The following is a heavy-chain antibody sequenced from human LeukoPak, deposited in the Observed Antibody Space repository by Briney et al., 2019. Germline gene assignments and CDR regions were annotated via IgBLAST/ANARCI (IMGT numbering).Heavy chain of an antibody. D-gene: IGHD6-13*01. Sequence: SETLSLTCTVSGGSISSSTFYWGWIRQPPGKGLEWIGTIYYSGSTFYNPSLKSRVTVSVDTSKNQFSLKLSSLTAADTAVYYCARNIAAAAPYYFDYWGQGTLVTVSS. CDR2: IYYSGST. CDR3: ARNIAAAAPYYFDY. V-gene: IGHV4-39*07. J-gene: IGHJ4*02. CDR1: GGSISSSTFY.